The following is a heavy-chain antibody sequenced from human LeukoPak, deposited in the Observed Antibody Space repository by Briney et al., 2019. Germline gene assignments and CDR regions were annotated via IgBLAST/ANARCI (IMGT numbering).Heavy chain of an antibody. CDR3: AREKWELLPSYSYYYYYMDV. V-gene: IGHV1-18*01. CDR2: ISPYNGNT. Sequence: GASVKVSCKASDYTFTNYGISWVRQAPGQGLEWMGWISPYNGNTIYAQKFQGRVTMTTDTSTSTAYMELRSLRSDDTAVYYCAREKWELLPSYSYYYYYMDVWGKGTTVTVSS. D-gene: IGHD1-26*01. CDR1: DYTFTNYG. J-gene: IGHJ6*03.